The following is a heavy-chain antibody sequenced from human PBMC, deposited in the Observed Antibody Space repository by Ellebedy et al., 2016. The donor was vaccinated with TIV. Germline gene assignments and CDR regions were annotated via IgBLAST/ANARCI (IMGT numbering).Heavy chain of an antibody. Sequence: MPGGSLTLSCTVSGDSPTNNHWRWIRQLAGQGLEWIGRIYSSGRTRTNASLRSRVTMSLDTSKNQFSLRLTSVTAADTAVYYCARDPISGGEWGQGTLVTVSS. V-gene: IGHV4-4*07. CDR2: IYSSGRT. CDR3: ARDPISGGE. CDR1: GDSPTNNH. D-gene: IGHD3-10*01. J-gene: IGHJ4*02.